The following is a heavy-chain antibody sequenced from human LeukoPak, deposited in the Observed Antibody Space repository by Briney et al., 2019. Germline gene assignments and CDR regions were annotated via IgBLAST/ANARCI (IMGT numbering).Heavy chain of an antibody. CDR1: GLTFSNYW. V-gene: IGHV3-74*01. J-gene: IGHJ6*04. D-gene: IGHD3-3*01. CDR3: AKEAGGYYGVDV. CDR2: IKSDGSST. Sequence: GGSLRLSCTASGLTFSNYWMHWVRQAPGKGLVWVSRIKSDGSSTLYADSVKGRFTISRDNSKNTLYLQMNSLRAEDTAVYYCAKEAGGYYGVDVWGKGTTVTVSS.